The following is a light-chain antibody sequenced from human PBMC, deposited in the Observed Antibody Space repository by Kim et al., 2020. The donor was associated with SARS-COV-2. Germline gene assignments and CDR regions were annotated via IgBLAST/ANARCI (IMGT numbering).Light chain of an antibody. CDR2: EDN. Sequence: KPVANSCTRSLGSIASNYMQCYQQRPGSAPSTVVYEDNQRPSGVPDRLSGSVDVSSSPASLTNSGLKTEDESDYYWQSYESSNHRVFGGGTKLTVL. V-gene: IGLV6-57*03. CDR1: LGSIASNY. J-gene: IGLJ2*01. CDR3: QSYESSNHRV.